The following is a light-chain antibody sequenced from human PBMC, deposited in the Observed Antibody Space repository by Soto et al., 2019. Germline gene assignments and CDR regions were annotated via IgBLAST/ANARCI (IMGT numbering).Light chain of an antibody. V-gene: IGKV3-11*01. CDR3: QQRAAWPRT. CDR2: DTF. J-gene: IGKJ1*01. CDR1: QSVSNY. Sequence: EIVLTQSPATLSLSPGERATLSCRASQSVSNYLTWYQQKPGQAPRLLVYDTFNRANGVPARFTGSGSDTDFTLTISSLEPEDFAVYYCQQRAAWPRTFGQGTKVEIK.